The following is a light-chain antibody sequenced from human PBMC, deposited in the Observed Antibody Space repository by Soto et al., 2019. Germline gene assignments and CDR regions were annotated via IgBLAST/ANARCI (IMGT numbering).Light chain of an antibody. Sequence: DIQMTQSPSTLSASVEDKVTITCRASQSISSWLAWYQQNTGKLTKVLIYGASNLQSGVPPRFSGSGSGTDFTLAIRSLQPEDSATYYCLQDINYPWTFGKGTKV. V-gene: IGKV1-5*01. CDR1: QSISSW. J-gene: IGKJ1*01. CDR2: GAS. CDR3: LQDINYPWT.